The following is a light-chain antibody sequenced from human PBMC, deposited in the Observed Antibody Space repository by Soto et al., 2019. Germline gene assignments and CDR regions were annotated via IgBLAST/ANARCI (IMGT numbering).Light chain of an antibody. Sequence: DIRMTQSPSTLSASVGDRVTITCRASQSINNWLAWYQQKPGKAPKLLIYRASSLENGVPSRFSGRGSGTEFIFTITSLQPADFATYYCQQYSSDSTFGQGTKVEIK. J-gene: IGKJ1*01. CDR2: RAS. V-gene: IGKV1-5*03. CDR1: QSINNW. CDR3: QQYSSDST.